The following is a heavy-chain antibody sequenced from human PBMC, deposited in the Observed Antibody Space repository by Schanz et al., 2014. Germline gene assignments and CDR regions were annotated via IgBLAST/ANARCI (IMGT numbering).Heavy chain of an antibody. CDR1: GFTFSDYY. CDR3: ARDSGSHYLVDY. CDR2: ISGSSIHK. V-gene: IGHV3-11*06. D-gene: IGHD1-26*01. J-gene: IGHJ4*02. Sequence: QVYLVESGGDLVKPGGSLRLSCAASGFTFSDYYMAWIRQAPGKGLEWVSHISGSSIHKNYADSVKGRFTISRDNGKKSLYLQMNSLRAEDTAVYYCARDSGSHYLVDYWGQGTLVTVSS.